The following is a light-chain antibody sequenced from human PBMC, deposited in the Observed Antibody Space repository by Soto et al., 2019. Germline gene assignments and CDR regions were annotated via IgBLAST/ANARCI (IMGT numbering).Light chain of an antibody. V-gene: IGKV1-17*01. CDR3: LQHNNYPFT. J-gene: IGKJ3*01. Sequence: DIQMTQSPSSLSASIGDRVTLTCRASQGINNNLGWYQQKPGRAPKRLISATSTLESGVPSRFSGGGFGTEFPLTISSLHPEDFATYFCLQHNNYPFTFGPGTKVDIK. CDR1: QGINNN. CDR2: ATS.